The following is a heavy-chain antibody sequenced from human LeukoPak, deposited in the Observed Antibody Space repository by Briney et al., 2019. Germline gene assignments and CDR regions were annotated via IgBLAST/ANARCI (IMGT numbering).Heavy chain of an antibody. D-gene: IGHD1-7*01. CDR3: ARESWNYDAFDI. CDR1: GGSISSYY. Sequence: PSETLSLTCTVSGGSISSYYWSWIRQPAGKGPEWIGRIYTSGSTNYNPSLKSRVTMSVGTSKNQFSLKLSSVTAADTAVYYCARESWNYDAFDIWGQGTMVTVSS. V-gene: IGHV4-4*07. J-gene: IGHJ3*02. CDR2: IYTSGST.